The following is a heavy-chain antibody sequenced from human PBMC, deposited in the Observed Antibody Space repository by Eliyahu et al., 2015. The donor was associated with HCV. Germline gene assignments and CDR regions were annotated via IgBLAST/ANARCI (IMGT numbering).Heavy chain of an antibody. CDR3: AREPHAILYCGGDCYLNWFDP. J-gene: IGHJ5*02. CDR1: GGTFSSYA. Sequence: EVKKPGSSVKVSCKASGGTFSSYAISWVRQAPGQGLEWMGGIIPIFGTANYAQKFQGRVTITADESTSTAYMELSSLRSEDTAVYYCAREPHAILYCGGDCYLNWFDPWGQGTLVTVSS. D-gene: IGHD2-21*02. CDR2: IIPIFGTA. V-gene: IGHV1-69*01.